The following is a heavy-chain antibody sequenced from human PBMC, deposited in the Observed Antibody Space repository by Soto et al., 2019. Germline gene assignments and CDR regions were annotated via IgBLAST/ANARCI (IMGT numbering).Heavy chain of an antibody. V-gene: IGHV3-23*01. CDR1: GFGFSAYS. J-gene: IGHJ4*02. Sequence: GGSLRLSCAASGFGFSAYSMSWVRQAPGKGLEWVSHIDSSGSPPFYADSVKGRFTIPRDNSGNILFLQMNNLRAEDSAVYYCAKDRQPDGIWTFDYWGQGTLVTVSS. CDR3: AKDRQPDGIWTFDY. D-gene: IGHD3-9*01. CDR2: IDSSGSPP.